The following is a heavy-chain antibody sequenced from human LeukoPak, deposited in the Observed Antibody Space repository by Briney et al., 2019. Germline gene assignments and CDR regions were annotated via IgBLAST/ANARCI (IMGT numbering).Heavy chain of an antibody. Sequence: PGGSLRLSCAASGITVSRNHMSLVRQAPGKGLEWVSVIYSGGETYYAESVKGRFTISRDNSKNTLYLQMNSLRDEDTAVYYCARDQCTSASCYSNWGQGTLVTVSS. V-gene: IGHV3-66*02. CDR3: ARDQCTSASCYSN. D-gene: IGHD2-2*02. CDR2: IYSGGET. J-gene: IGHJ1*01. CDR1: GITVSRNH.